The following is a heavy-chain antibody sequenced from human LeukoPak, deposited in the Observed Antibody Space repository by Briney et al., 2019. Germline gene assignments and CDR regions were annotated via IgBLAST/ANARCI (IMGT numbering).Heavy chain of an antibody. CDR3: ARCVAAAAGTSGWFDP. Sequence: SETLSLTRAVYGGSFSGYYWSWIRQPPGKGLEWIGEINHSGSTNYNPSLKSRVTISVDTSKNQFSLKLSSVTAADTAVYYCARCVAAAAGTSGWFDPWGQGTLVTVSS. CDR1: GGSFSGYY. D-gene: IGHD6-13*01. CDR2: INHSGST. V-gene: IGHV4-34*01. J-gene: IGHJ5*02.